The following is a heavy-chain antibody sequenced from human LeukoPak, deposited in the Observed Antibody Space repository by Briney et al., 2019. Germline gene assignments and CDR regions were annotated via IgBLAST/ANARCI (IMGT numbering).Heavy chain of an antibody. CDR1: GGTFSSYA. J-gene: IGHJ5*02. Sequence: SVKVSCKASGGTFSSYAISWVRQAPGQGLEWMGGIIPIFGTANYAQKFQGRVTITADESTSTAYMELSSLRSEDTAVYYCARDWSRYCSGISCYITGRSWFDPWGQGTLVTVSS. CDR2: IIPIFGTA. CDR3: ARDWSRYCSGISCYITGRSWFDP. V-gene: IGHV1-69*13. D-gene: IGHD2-15*01.